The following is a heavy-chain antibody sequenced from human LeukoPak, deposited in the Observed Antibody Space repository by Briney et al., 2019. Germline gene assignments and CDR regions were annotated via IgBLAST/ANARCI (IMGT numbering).Heavy chain of an antibody. Sequence: GGPLRLSCAASGFTFSSYAMHWVRQAPGKGLEWVAVISYDGSNKYYADSVKGRFTISRDNSKNTLYLQMNSLRAEDTAVYYCARGDYGDFPLLVYWGQGTLVTVSS. CDR1: GFTFSSYA. D-gene: IGHD4-17*01. CDR2: ISYDGSNK. J-gene: IGHJ4*02. CDR3: ARGDYGDFPLLVY. V-gene: IGHV3-30-3*01.